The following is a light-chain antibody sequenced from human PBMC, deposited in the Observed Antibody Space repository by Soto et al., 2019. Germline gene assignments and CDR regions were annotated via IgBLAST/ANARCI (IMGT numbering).Light chain of an antibody. CDR2: AAS. Sequence: PSSLAASIGYRFTIAGRPSQGISTYLNWYQQKPGKAPKLLIYAASSLQSGVPSRFSGSGSETDFTLTISSLQPEDFATYSCRQSYSTTWTFGQGTKVDIK. J-gene: IGKJ1*01. CDR1: QGISTY. CDR3: RQSYSTTWT. V-gene: IGKV1-39*01.